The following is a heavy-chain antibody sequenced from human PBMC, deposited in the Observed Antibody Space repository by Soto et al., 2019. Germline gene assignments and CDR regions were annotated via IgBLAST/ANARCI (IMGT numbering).Heavy chain of an antibody. CDR2: ISGGGDRT. D-gene: IGHD2-15*01. Sequence: PGGSLRLSCSVSGFSFSSYAMSWVRQAPGKGLEWVSAISGGGDRTYYAESVGGRFTISRDNSKNTLYLQLNSLRAEDTAEYYYAHCSGGSCRAFDFWGQGALVTVSS. CDR1: GFSFSSYA. V-gene: IGHV3-23*01. J-gene: IGHJ4*02. CDR3: AHCSGGSCRAFDF.